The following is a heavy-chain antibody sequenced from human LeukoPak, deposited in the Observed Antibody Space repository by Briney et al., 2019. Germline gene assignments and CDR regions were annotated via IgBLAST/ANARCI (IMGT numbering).Heavy chain of an antibody. J-gene: IGHJ4*02. V-gene: IGHV3-21*04. CDR3: AREAGYSSGWYDY. CDR2: ISSSSYI. Sequence: GGSLRLSCAASGFTFSSYSMNWVRPAPGKGLEWVSSISSSSYIYYADSVKGRFTISRDNAKNSLYLQMNSLRAEDTAVYYCAREAGYSSGWYDYWGQGTLVTVSS. D-gene: IGHD6-19*01. CDR1: GFTFSSYS.